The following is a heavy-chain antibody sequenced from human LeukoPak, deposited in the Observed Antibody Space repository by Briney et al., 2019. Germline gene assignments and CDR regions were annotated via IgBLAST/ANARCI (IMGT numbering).Heavy chain of an antibody. CDR2: ITSRDSTI. D-gene: IGHD2-2*01. J-gene: IGHJ6*03. V-gene: IGHV3-11*01. CDR3: AREGRCSSTSCYATYYYMDV. Sequence: PGGSLRLSCAASGFTFSDYYMNWIRQAPGKGLEWVSYITSRDSTIYYADSVKGRFTISRDNAKNSLYLQMNSLRAEDTAVYYCAREGRCSSTSCYATYYYMDVWGKGTTVTVSS. CDR1: GFTFSDYY.